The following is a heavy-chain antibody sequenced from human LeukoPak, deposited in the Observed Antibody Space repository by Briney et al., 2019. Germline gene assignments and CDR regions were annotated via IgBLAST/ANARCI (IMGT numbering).Heavy chain of an antibody. CDR1: GYTFTSYG. CDR3: ARTNKAVVSSGVSHDYVWGSYRSRPVTPEVDYAFDI. D-gene: IGHD3-16*02. CDR2: NSAYNGNT. V-gene: IGHV1-18*01. Sequence: ASVTVSCKASGYTFTSYGISWVRQAPGQGLEWMGWNSAYNGNTNYAQKLQGRVTMTTDTSTSTAYMELRSLRSDDTAVYYCARTNKAVVSSGVSHDYVWGSYRSRPVTPEVDYAFDIWGQGPMVTVSS. J-gene: IGHJ3*02.